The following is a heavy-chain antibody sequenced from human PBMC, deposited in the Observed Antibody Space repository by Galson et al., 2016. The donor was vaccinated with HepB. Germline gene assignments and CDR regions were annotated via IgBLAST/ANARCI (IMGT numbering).Heavy chain of an antibody. CDR3: ARTHYSDFKYFDF. J-gene: IGHJ4*02. V-gene: IGHV2-70*01. Sequence: PALVKPTQTLTLTCAFSGFSLTTQGMCVSWIRQPPGKALEWLALVDWDDDKYYSTSLKTRVTISKDTSKSQVVLTMTHMDPVDTATSYCARTHYSDFKYFDFWGQGILVTVSS. CDR1: GFSLTTQGMC. D-gene: IGHD4-11*01. CDR2: VDWDDDK.